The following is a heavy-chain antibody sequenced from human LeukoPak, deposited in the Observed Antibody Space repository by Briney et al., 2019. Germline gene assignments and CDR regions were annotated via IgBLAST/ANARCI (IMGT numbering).Heavy chain of an antibody. CDR2: IWYDGSNK. CDR3: ARDKDSGWSQNWFDP. J-gene: IGHJ5*02. D-gene: IGHD6-19*01. Sequence: GGSLRLSCAASGFTFSSYGMLWVRQAPAKGLEGVAVIWYDGSNKYYADSVKGRFTISRDNSKNTLYLQMNSLRAEDTAVYYCARDKDSGWSQNWFDPWGQGTLVTVSS. V-gene: IGHV3-33*01. CDR1: GFTFSSYG.